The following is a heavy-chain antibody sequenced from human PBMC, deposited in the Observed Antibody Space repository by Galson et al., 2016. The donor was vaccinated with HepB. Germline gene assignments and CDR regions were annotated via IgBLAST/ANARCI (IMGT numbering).Heavy chain of an antibody. D-gene: IGHD1-26*01. Sequence: SLRLSCAASGFTFSAYAMHWVRQAPGKGLDWVAFISYEGSNKYYADSVKGRFSISRDNFNNTLYLEMNSLRAEDTAVYYCVRGQGSLLLDYWGQGTLVTVSS. CDR2: ISYEGSNK. CDR3: VRGQGSLLLDY. V-gene: IGHV3-30-3*01. J-gene: IGHJ4*02. CDR1: GFTFSAYA.